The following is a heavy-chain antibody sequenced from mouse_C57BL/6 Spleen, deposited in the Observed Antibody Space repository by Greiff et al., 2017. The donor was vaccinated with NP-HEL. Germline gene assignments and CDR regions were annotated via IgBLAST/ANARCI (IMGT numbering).Heavy chain of an antibody. V-gene: IGHV1-82*01. J-gene: IGHJ2*01. CDR3: ASYDYPFDY. CDR2: IYPGDGDT. Sequence: VQLQQSGPELVKPGASVKISCKASGYAFSSSWMNWVKQRPGKGLEWIGRIYPGDGDTNYNGKFKGKATLTADKSSSTAYMQLSSLTSEDSAVYFCASYDYPFDYWGQGTTLTVSS. D-gene: IGHD2-4*01. CDR1: GYAFSSSW.